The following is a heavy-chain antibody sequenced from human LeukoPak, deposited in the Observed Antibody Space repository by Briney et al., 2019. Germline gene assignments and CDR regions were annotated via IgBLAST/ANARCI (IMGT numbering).Heavy chain of an antibody. D-gene: IGHD2-2*01. Sequence: PSETLSLTCAVYGGSFSGYYWSGIRQPPGKGLDWIGEINHSGSTNYNPSLKSRVTISVDTSKNQFSLKLSSVTAADTAVYYCARWVPATAMPAHFDYWGQGTLVTVSS. J-gene: IGHJ4*02. CDR1: GGSFSGYY. CDR2: INHSGST. CDR3: ARWVPATAMPAHFDY. V-gene: IGHV4-34*01.